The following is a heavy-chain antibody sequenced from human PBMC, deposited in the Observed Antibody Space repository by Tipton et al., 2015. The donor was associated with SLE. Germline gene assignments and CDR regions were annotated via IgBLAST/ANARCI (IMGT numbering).Heavy chain of an antibody. V-gene: IGHV3-23*01. CDR2: ISGSGRST. Sequence: GSLRLSCAASGFIFSNYGMSWVRQAPGKGLEWVSSISGSGRSTYYADSVKGRFTISRDNSKNTLYLQMNSLRVEDTAVYYCAKDVADVVVTSTSYFDYWGQGTLVTVSS. J-gene: IGHJ4*02. D-gene: IGHD2-21*02. CDR3: AKDVADVVVTSTSYFDY. CDR1: GFIFSNYG.